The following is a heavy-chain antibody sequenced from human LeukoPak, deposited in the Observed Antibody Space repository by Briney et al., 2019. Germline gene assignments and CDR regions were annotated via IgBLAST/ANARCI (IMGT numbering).Heavy chain of an antibody. CDR1: GGSISSSSYY. D-gene: IGHD3-10*01. Sequence: SETLSLTCTVSGGSISSSSYYWGWIRQPPGKGLEWIGTIYYSGSTYYNPSLKSRVTISIDTSKNQFSLKLSSVTAAHTAVYYCARGLWFGDENPPYFDYWGQGTLVTVSS. CDR2: IYYSGST. V-gene: IGHV4-39*07. CDR3: ARGLWFGDENPPYFDY. J-gene: IGHJ4*02.